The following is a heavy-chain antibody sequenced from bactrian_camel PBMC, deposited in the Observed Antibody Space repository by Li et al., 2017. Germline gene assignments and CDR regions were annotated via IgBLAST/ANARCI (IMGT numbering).Heavy chain of an antibody. D-gene: IGHD5*01. CDR3: AVETGRIRPDGWLLESTYRN. J-gene: IGHJ4*01. CDR2: LDSDGRI. Sequence: QLVESGGGSVQAGGSLRLSCAVSVSSANDYCLGWLRQASGKEREWVGSLDSDGRINYADSVKGRFTISRDDTRNTATFYLQMNTLKPEDTAMYYCAVETGRIRPDGWLLESTYRNWGQGTQVTVSS. CDR1: VSSANDYC. V-gene: IGHV3S10*01.